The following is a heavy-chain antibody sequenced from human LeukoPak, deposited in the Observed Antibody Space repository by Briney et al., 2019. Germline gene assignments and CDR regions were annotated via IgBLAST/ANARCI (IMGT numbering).Heavy chain of an antibody. CDR1: TFVFRANY. J-gene: IGHJ6*03. V-gene: IGHV3-7*01. D-gene: IGHD5-12*01. CDR2: IKQDGGEK. Sequence: GGSLRLSCVDSTFVFRANYMTWVRQAPGKGLEWVATIKQDGGEKYYVDSVKGRFTISRDNAKNSLYLQMNSLRAEDTAVYYCARVGVATTTYYYYYMDVWGKGTTVTVSS. CDR3: ARVGVATTTYYYYYMDV.